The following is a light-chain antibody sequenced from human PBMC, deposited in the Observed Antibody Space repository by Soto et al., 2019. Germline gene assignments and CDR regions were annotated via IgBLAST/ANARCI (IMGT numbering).Light chain of an antibody. CDR1: QSVSSN. V-gene: IGKV3-15*01. CDR3: QQYNNWPPRRT. Sequence: EIVMTQSPATLSVSPGERATLSCRASQSVSSNLAWYQQKPGQAPRLLIYGASTRATGIPARFSGSGSGTEFTLTISSLQSEDFAVYYCQQYNNWPPRRTFGQGTKV. J-gene: IGKJ1*01. CDR2: GAS.